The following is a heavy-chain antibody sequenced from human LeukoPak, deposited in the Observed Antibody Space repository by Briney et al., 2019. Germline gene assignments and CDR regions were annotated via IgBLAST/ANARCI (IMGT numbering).Heavy chain of an antibody. CDR2: IGSSGHTI. Sequence: GGSLRLSCAASGFIFSDYYMTWIRQAPRKGLEWVSYIGSSGHTIYYADSVKGRFTISRDNARNSLYLQMNSLRVEDTAVFYCARSGGAHGVDYWGQGTLVTVSS. CDR1: GFIFSDYY. CDR3: ARSGGAHGVDY. J-gene: IGHJ4*02. V-gene: IGHV3-11*01. D-gene: IGHD2-8*01.